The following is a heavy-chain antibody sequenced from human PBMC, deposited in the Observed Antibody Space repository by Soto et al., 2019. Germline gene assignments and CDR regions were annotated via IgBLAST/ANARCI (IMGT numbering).Heavy chain of an antibody. Sequence: QMQLVESGGGVVKPGRSLRLSCAASGFTFRSYGIHWVRQAPGKGLEWVALIWCDGSKKYYVYSVKGRFAVSRDNSKNTLYLQMNSLRVEDTAVYYCARDRLVPYGYGMDVWGQGTTVTVSS. V-gene: IGHV3-33*01. CDR2: IWCDGSKK. CDR1: GFTFRSYG. CDR3: ARDRLVPYGYGMDV. D-gene: IGHD2-2*01. J-gene: IGHJ6*02.